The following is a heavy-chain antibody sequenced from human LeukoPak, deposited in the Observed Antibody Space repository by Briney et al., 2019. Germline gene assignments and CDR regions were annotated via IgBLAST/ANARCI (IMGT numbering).Heavy chain of an antibody. CDR3: ARSRPVSAFDV. J-gene: IGHJ3*01. V-gene: IGHV3-13*01. CDR1: GFTFSAYD. D-gene: IGHD1-14*01. CDR2: IHTAGDT. Sequence: GGSLRLSCATSGFTFSAYDMHWVRQAPGKGLEWVSGIHTAGDTYYPDSVKGRFTISRENAKSSLYLQMNSLRAGDTAVYYCARSRPVSAFDVWGQGTMVTVSS.